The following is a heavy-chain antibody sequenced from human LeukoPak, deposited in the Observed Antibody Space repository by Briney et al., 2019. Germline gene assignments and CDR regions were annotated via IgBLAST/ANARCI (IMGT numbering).Heavy chain of an antibody. CDR3: ARALPAASHTSFDY. J-gene: IGHJ4*02. V-gene: IGHV3-66*01. CDR2: IYSGGST. Sequence: HPGGSLRLSCAASGFTVSSNYTSWVRQAPGKGLEWVSIIYSGGSTYYADSVKGRFTISRDISKNTLYLQMNSLRAEDTAVFYCARALPAASHTSFDYWGQGALVTVSS. D-gene: IGHD2-2*01. CDR1: GFTVSSNY.